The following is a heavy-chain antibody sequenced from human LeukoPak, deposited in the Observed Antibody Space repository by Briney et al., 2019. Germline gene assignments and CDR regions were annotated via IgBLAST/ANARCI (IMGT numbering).Heavy chain of an antibody. Sequence: ASVKVSCKASGYTXTGYYMHWVRQAPGQGLEWMGWINPNSGGTNYAQKFQGRVTMTRDTSISTAYMELSRLRSDDTAVYYCARELVYYYDSSGSKFDPWGQGTLVTVSS. CDR1: GYTXTGYY. CDR2: INPNSGGT. D-gene: IGHD3-22*01. J-gene: IGHJ5*02. V-gene: IGHV1-2*02. CDR3: ARELVYYYDSSGSKFDP.